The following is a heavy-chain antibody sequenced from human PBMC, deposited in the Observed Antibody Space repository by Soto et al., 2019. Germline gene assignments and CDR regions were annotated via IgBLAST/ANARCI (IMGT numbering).Heavy chain of an antibody. CDR2: INGDGDYT. J-gene: IGHJ4*02. Sequence: GGSLRHSCAASGFSFSSYWMHWLRQVPGKGLVWVSRINGDGDYTNYADSVKGRFTISRDNAKNTLYLQMNSLRAEDTAVYYCARERGGYSSDFWGQGTLVAVSS. V-gene: IGHV3-74*01. D-gene: IGHD2-15*01. CDR3: ARERGGYSSDF. CDR1: GFSFSSYW.